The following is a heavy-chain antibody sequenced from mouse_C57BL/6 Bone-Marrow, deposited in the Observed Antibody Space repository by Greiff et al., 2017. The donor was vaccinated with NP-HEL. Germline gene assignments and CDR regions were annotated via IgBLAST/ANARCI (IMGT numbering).Heavy chain of an antibody. V-gene: IGHV1-9*01. CDR1: GYTFTGYW. CDR3: ARGRQLRLRRDYFDY. J-gene: IGHJ2*01. D-gene: IGHD3-2*02. Sequence: QVQLQQSGAELMKPGASVKLSCRATGYTFTGYWIEWVKQRPGHGLEWIGEILPGSGSTNYNEKFKGKATFTADTSSNTAYMQLSSLTTEDSAIYYCARGRQLRLRRDYFDYWGQGTTLTVSS. CDR2: ILPGSGST.